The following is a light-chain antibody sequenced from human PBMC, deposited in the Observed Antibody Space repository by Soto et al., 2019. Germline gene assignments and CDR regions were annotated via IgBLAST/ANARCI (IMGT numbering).Light chain of an antibody. CDR1: QNIRSR. Sequence: DFQMTQSPSTLSASVGDRVTITCRASQNIRSRLAWFQQKPGKAPKLLIYDASSLESGVPQRFSGSGSGTEFTLIISSLQPDDFATYYCQQYNSYSRTFGQGTKVDIK. J-gene: IGKJ1*01. CDR2: DAS. V-gene: IGKV1-5*01. CDR3: QQYNSYSRT.